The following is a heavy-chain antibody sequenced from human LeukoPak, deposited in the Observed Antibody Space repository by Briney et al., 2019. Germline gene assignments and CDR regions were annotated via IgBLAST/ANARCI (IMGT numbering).Heavy chain of an antibody. CDR3: AKDRLQNFDC. Sequence: GGSLRLSCAASGFSFSSSGMHWVRQAPGKGLEWVAFIRYDGNKKYYADSVKGRFTISRDNSENTVYLQMNSLRAEDTAVYHCAKDRLQNFDCWGQGTLVTVSS. V-gene: IGHV3-30*02. CDR1: GFSFSSSG. J-gene: IGHJ4*02. D-gene: IGHD5-24*01. CDR2: IRYDGNKK.